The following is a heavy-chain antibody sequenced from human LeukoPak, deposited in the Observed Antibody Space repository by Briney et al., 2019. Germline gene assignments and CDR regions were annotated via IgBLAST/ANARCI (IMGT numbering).Heavy chain of an antibody. CDR3: SRDQEGFYY. CDR2: IYPRDGST. V-gene: IGHV1-46*01. J-gene: IGHJ4*02. Sequence: PVASVKVSCKASGYTFTSNYIHWVRQAPGQGLEWMGMIYPRDGSTSYAQKFQGRVTVTRDTSTSTVHMELSRLRSEDTAVYYCSRDQEGFYYWGQGTLVTVSS. CDR1: GYTFTSNY.